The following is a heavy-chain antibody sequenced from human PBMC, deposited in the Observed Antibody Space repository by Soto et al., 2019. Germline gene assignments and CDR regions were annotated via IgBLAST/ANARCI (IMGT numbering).Heavy chain of an antibody. D-gene: IGHD6-19*01. V-gene: IGHV1-24*01. CDR2: FDPEDGET. Sequence: ASVKVSCKVSGYTLTELSMHWVRQAPGKGLEWMGGFDPEDGETIYAQKFQGRVTMTEDTSTDTAYMELSSLRSEDTAVYYCATVAAVAGTSFDIDYWGQGTLVTVSS. CDR3: ATVAAVAGTSFDIDY. CDR1: GYTLTELS. J-gene: IGHJ4*02.